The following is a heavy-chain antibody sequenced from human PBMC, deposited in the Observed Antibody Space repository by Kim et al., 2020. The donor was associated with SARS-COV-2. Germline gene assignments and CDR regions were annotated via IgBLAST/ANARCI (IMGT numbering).Heavy chain of an antibody. J-gene: IGHJ4*02. CDR3: ARDNDYDGTFDY. Sequence: SVKVSCKASGGTFSSYAISWVRQAPGQGLEWMGRIIPILGIANYAQKFQGRVTITADKSTSTAYMELSSLRSEDTAVYYCARDNDYDGTFDYWGQGTLVTVSS. CDR2: IIPILGIA. D-gene: IGHD4-17*01. V-gene: IGHV1-69*04. CDR1: GGTFSSYA.